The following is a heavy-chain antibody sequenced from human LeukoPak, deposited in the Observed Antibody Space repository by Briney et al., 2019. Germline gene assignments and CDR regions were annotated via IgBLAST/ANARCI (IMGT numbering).Heavy chain of an antibody. J-gene: IGHJ3*02. CDR1: GFTFSDYW. V-gene: IGHV3-74*01. CDR3: VKDRSAHWLANDAFDI. CDR2: IDLAGEYT. D-gene: IGHD6-19*01. Sequence: GGSQRLSCAASGFTFSDYWMHWVRQAPGKGLMWVSTIDLAGEYTTYADSVKGRFTISRDNAKDTLYLQMNSLRAEDTAVYYCVKDRSAHWLANDAFDIWGQGTMVTVSS.